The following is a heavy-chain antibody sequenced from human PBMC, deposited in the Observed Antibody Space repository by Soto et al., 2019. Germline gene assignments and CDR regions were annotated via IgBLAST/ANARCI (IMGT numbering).Heavy chain of an antibody. J-gene: IGHJ4*02. CDR2: INHSGST. D-gene: IGHD3-22*01. Sequence: SETLSLTCAVYGGSFSGYYWSWIRQPPGKGLEWIGEINHSGSTNYNPSLKSRVTISVDTSKNQFSLKLSSVTAADTAVYYCARGRRIAPYYYDSSGPPAYWGQGTLVT. CDR1: GGSFSGYY. V-gene: IGHV4-34*01. CDR3: ARGRRIAPYYYDSSGPPAY.